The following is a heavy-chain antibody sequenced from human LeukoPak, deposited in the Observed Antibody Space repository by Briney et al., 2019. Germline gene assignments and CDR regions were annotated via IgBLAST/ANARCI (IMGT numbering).Heavy chain of an antibody. V-gene: IGHV4-59*11. CDR2: IYHSGDT. CDR1: GGSISSLY. CDR3: ARVRLRAYFDY. Sequence: SETLSLTCTVSGGSISSLYWNWIRQPPGKGLEWIAYIYHSGDTRYNPSLKSRVTISVDTSKSQFSLKLSSVTAADTAVYYCARVRLRAYFDYWGQGTLVTVSS. D-gene: IGHD5-12*01. J-gene: IGHJ4*02.